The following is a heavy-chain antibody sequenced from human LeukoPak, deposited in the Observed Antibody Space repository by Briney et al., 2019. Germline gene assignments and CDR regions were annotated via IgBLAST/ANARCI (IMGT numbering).Heavy chain of an antibody. CDR3: AKTVTTQAYYWYFDL. J-gene: IGHJ2*01. CDR1: GFTFSIYA. CDR2: IGGNGQNT. Sequence: GGSLRLSCAASGFTFSIYAMSWVRQAPGKGLEWVSAIGGNGQNTNYADSVKGRFTISRDNSRNTLYLDMNILRAEDTAVYYCAKTVTTQAYYWYFDLWGRGTLVTVSS. D-gene: IGHD4-17*01. V-gene: IGHV3-23*01.